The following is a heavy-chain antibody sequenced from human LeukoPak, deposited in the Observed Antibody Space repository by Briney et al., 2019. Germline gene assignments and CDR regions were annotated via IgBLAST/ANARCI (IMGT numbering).Heavy chain of an antibody. Sequence: PSETLSLTCAVYGGSFGDYFWTWIRQPPGKGLEWIGEINRHGGTNYNPSLRGRGTMSVDTSKDQISLKLTSVSAADTAVYYCVRDSSGPDPKNWFDPWGQGTLVTVSS. J-gene: IGHJ5*02. CDR3: VRDSSGPDPKNWFDP. CDR2: INRHGGT. D-gene: IGHD3-10*01. CDR1: GGSFGDYF. V-gene: IGHV4-34*01.